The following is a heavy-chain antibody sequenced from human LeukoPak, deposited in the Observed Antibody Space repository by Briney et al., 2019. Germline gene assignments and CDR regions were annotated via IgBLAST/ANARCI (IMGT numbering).Heavy chain of an antibody. CDR1: GYSFTGYW. D-gene: IGHD1-26*01. V-gene: IGHV1-2*06. J-gene: IGHJ3*02. Sequence: ASVKVSCKASGYSFTGYWHWVRQAPGRGLEWMGRINPNSGGTDYAQTFRGRVTMTRDTSVSTAYMELSSLRSDDAAVYYCARFLSGSHDAFDIWGQGTMVTVSS. CDR2: INPNSGGT. CDR3: ARFLSGSHDAFDI.